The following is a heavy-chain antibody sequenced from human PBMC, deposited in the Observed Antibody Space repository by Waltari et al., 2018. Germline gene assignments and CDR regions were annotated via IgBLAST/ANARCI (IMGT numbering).Heavy chain of an antibody. CDR3: ARIGSWPPWLDY. V-gene: IGHV3-7*01. J-gene: IGHJ4*02. CDR1: GFTFSNYW. Sequence: EVQLVESGGGLVQPGGSLSLSCGASGFTFSNYWLSWVRQAPGKGLEWVANIKKDGSATYYVDSVRGRFSISRDNAKNSLSLQMNSLRAEDTAVYYCARIGSWPPWLDYWGQGILVTVSS. CDR2: IKKDGSAT. D-gene: IGHD6-13*01.